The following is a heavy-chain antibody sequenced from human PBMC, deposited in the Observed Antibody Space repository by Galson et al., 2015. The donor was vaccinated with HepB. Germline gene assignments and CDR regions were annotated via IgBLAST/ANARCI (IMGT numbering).Heavy chain of an antibody. Sequence: SLRLSCAASGFTFSSYAMSWVRQAPGKGLEWVSGTSASGGSTYYVDSVRGRFTISRDNSQSTLFLQMNSLRVEDTAVYFCARGTAGSGFYWGQGTLVTVSS. CDR2: TSASGGST. J-gene: IGHJ4*02. D-gene: IGHD3-10*01. V-gene: IGHV3-23*01. CDR3: ARGTAGSGFY. CDR1: GFTFSSYA.